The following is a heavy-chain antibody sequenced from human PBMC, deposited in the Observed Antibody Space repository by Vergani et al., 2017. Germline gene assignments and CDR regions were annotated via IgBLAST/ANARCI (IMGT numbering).Heavy chain of an antibody. Sequence: QVQLQQWGGGLLKPSETLSLTCVVNGGSFTSYHWTWIRQSPGEGLEWVGDMDHTGRPDYNPSLKSRLTMSVDKSRNQFSRPLNSVTATDTAIYFCARGNTETNGHRYYFYYMDVRGQGTAVNVS. J-gene: IGHJ6*03. CDR2: MDHTGRP. CDR1: GGSFTSYH. CDR3: ARGNTETNGHRYYFYYMDV. D-gene: IGHD4-11*01. V-gene: IGHV4-34*01.